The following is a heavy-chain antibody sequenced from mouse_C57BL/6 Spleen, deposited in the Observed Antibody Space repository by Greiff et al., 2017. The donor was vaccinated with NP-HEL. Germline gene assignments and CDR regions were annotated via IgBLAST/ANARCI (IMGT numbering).Heavy chain of an antibody. V-gene: IGHV5-16*01. CDR3: ARDADYGNYYFDY. CDR2: INYDGSST. J-gene: IGHJ2*01. CDR1: GFIFSDYY. D-gene: IGHD2-1*01. Sequence: EVQLQVSEGGLVQPGSSMKLSCTASGFIFSDYYMAWVRQVPEKGLEWVANINYDGSSTYYLDSLKSRFIVSRDNAKNILYLQMSSLKSEDTATYYSARDADYGNYYFDYWGQGTTLTVSS.